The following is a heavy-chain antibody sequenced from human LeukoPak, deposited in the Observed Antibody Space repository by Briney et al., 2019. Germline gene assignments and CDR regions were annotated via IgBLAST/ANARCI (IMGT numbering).Heavy chain of an antibody. D-gene: IGHD4-17*01. V-gene: IGHV3-48*03. J-gene: IGHJ4*02. CDR3: ARVYGDYSIDY. CDR2: ISSSGSTI. Sequence: PGGSLRLSCSASGFTFSSYEMNWVRQAPGKGLEWVSYISSSGSTIYYADSVKGRFTISRDNAKNSLYLQMNSLRAEDTDVYYCARVYGDYSIDYWGQGTLVTVSS. CDR1: GFTFSSYE.